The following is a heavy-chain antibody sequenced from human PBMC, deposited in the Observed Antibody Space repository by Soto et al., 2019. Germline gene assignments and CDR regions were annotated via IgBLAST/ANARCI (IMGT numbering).Heavy chain of an antibody. CDR3: AREFGDGYNYPYYYYGMDV. V-gene: IGHV4-59*01. CDR2: IYYSGST. CDR1: GVSISSYY. J-gene: IGHJ6*02. D-gene: IGHD2-21*01. Sequence: QVQLQGSGPGLVKPSETLSLTCTVSGVSISSYYWSWIRQPPGKGLEWIGYIYYSGSTNYNPSLKSRVTISVDTSKNQFSLKLSSVTAADTAVYYCAREFGDGYNYPYYYYGMDVWGQGTTVTVSS.